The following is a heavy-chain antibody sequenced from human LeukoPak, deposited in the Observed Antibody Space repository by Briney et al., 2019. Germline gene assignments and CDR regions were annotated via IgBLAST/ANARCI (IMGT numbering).Heavy chain of an antibody. J-gene: IGHJ4*02. CDR2: IYYSGST. D-gene: IGHD6-13*01. CDR3: ARDWQQPEYYFDY. Sequence: PSETLSLTCTVSGGSISSSSYYWGWIRQPPGKGLEWIGSIYYSGSTYYNPSLKSRVTISVDTSKNQFSLKLSSVTAADTAVYYCARDWQQPEYYFDYWGQGTLVTVSS. CDR1: GGSISSSSYY. V-gene: IGHV4-39*02.